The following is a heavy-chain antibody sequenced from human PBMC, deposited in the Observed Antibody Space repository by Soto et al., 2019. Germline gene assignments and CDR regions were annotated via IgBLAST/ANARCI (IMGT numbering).Heavy chain of an antibody. V-gene: IGHV4-34*01. CDR2: INHSGST. CDR3: ARGFVYGNWFDP. D-gene: IGHD3-10*01. J-gene: IGHJ5*02. Sequence: SETLSLTCAVYGGSFSGYYWSWIRQPPGKGLEWIGEINHSGSTNYNPSLKSRVTISVDTSKNQFSLKLSSVTAADTAVYYCARGFVYGNWFDPWSQGTLVTVSS. CDR1: GGSFSGYY.